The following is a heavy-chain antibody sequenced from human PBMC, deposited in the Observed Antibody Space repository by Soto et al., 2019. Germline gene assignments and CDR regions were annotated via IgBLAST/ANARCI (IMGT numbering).Heavy chain of an antibody. CDR1: GFTFSNAW. V-gene: IGHV3-15*07. Sequence: GGSLRLSCAASGFTFSNAWMNWVRQAPGKGLEWVGRIKSKTDGGTTDYAAPVKGRFTISRDDSKNTLYLQMNSLKTEDTAVYYCTTRYSVSRWYGMDVWGQGTTVTVSS. CDR3: TTRYSVSRWYGMDV. D-gene: IGHD5-12*01. CDR2: IKSKTDGGTT. J-gene: IGHJ6*02.